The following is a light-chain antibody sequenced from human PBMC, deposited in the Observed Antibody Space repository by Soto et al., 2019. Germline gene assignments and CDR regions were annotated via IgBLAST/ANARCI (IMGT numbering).Light chain of an antibody. Sequence: EIVLTQSPGTLSLSPGARATVTCTTSESVSNDYMAWFQQKPGQPPRLLLYGTSNRANGIPDRFSGSGSVTVFTLTIARLDPEEFAVYYYQQFAITPYTFGQGTNLEIK. J-gene: IGKJ2*01. V-gene: IGKV3-20*01. CDR3: QQFAITPYT. CDR2: GTS. CDR1: ESVSNDY.